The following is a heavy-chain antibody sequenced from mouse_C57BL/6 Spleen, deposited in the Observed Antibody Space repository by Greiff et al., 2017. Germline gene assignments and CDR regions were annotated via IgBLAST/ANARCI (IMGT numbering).Heavy chain of an antibody. CDR2: IHPNSGST. CDR1: GYTFTSYW. Sequence: QVQLQQPGAELVKPGASVKLSCKASGYTFTSYWMHWVKQRPGQGLEWIGMIHPNSGSTNYNEKFKSKATLTEDKSSSTVYMQLSSLTSEDSAVYYGARPFITADYMDYWGQGTSLTVSS. J-gene: IGHJ2*02. D-gene: IGHD1-1*01. V-gene: IGHV1-64*01. CDR3: ARPFITADYMDY.